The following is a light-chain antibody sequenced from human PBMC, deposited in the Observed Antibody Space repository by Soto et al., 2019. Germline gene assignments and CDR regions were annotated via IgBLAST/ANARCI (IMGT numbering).Light chain of an antibody. V-gene: IGLV2-14*01. CDR2: EVS. J-gene: IGLJ1*01. Sequence: QSALTQPASVSGSPGQSITISCTGTSSDLGTYNYVSWYQQHPGKAPKLIIYEVSTRPSGVSNRFSGSKSGTTASLTISGLQAEDEADYYCGSWDSSLSAYVFGTGTKLTVL. CDR1: SSDLGTYNY. CDR3: GSWDSSLSAYV.